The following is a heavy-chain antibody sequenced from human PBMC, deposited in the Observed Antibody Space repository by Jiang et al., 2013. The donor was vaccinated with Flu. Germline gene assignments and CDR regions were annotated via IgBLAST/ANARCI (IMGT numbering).Heavy chain of an antibody. Sequence: DYAVSVKSRTTINPDTSQNQFSLQLNSVTPDDTAVYYCAKDRPLYYDTTRGHFDYWGQGTLVTVSS. J-gene: IGHJ4*02. CDR3: AKDRPLYYDTTRGHFDY. D-gene: IGHD3-16*01. V-gene: IGHV6-1*01.